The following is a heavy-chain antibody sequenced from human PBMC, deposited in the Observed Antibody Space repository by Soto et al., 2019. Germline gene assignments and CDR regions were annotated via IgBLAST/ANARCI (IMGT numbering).Heavy chain of an antibody. V-gene: IGHV2-26*01. J-gene: IGHJ5*01. CDR2: IDSSGEK. D-gene: IGHD3-10*01. Sequence: QVTLKESGPVLVKPTDTLTLRCTVSGLSITDSEMGVSWIRQPPGQPLEWLAHIDSSGEKSYRTFLKRGLANSTDTSKSQIVLTMTNMDPADTATFWWGRRHPGVAGRPWFDSWCKGIPVTVSP. CDR3: GRRHPGVAGRPWFDS. CDR1: GLSITDSEMG.